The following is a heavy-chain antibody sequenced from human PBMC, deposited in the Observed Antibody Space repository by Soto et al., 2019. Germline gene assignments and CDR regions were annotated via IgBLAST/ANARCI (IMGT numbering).Heavy chain of an antibody. Sequence: GGSLRLSCAASGFTVSSNYMSWVRQAPGKGLEWVSVIYSGGSTYYADSVKGRFTISRDNSKNTLYIQMNSLRAEDTAVYYCARVQSVSYDFWSGCMPVDYYYGMDVWGQGTTVTVSS. V-gene: IGHV3-53*01. CDR1: GFTVSSNY. D-gene: IGHD3-3*01. CDR2: IYSGGST. J-gene: IGHJ6*02. CDR3: ARVQSVSYDFWSGCMPVDYYYGMDV.